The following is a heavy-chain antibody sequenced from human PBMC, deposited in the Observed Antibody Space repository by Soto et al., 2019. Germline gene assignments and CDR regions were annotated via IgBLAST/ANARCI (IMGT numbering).Heavy chain of an antibody. CDR2: IIPIFGTA. D-gene: IGHD3-16*01. CDR3: AQCLLGVNYYYGMDV. CDR1: GGTFSSYA. Sequence: QVQLVQSGAEVKKPGSSVKVSCKASGGTFSSYAINWVRQAPGQGLEWMGGIIPIFGTADYAQKFQGRVTITADQSTSTAYMELSSLRSEDTDVYYCAQCLLGVNYYYGMDVWGQGTTVTVSS. J-gene: IGHJ6*02. V-gene: IGHV1-69*12.